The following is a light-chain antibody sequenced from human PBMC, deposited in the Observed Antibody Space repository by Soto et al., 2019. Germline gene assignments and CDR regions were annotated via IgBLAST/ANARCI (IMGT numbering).Light chain of an antibody. J-gene: IGKJ5*01. CDR1: QDIAKN. V-gene: IGKV1-33*01. CDR3: QQYDNLLPIT. CDR2: DAS. Sequence: IQMTQSPSSLSASVGDRVTITCQASQDIAKNLNWYQQKPGKAPKLLIYDASSLQTGVPSRFSGSGSPTHFSFTISSLQSEDIATYYCQQYDNLLPITFGQGTRLEMK.